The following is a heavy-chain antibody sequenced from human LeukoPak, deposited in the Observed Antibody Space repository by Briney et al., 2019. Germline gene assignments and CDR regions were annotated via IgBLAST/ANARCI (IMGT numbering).Heavy chain of an antibody. CDR1: GYTFTSYD. D-gene: IGHD3-10*01. CDR3: ARVYRTYYYGSGSYWGYYYYMDV. Sequence: ASVKVSCKASGYTFTSYDINWVRQATGQGLEWMGWMNPNSGNTGYAQKFQGRVTITRNTSISTAYMELSSLRSEDTAVYYCARVYRTYYYGSGSYWGYYYYMDVWGKGTTVTVSS. V-gene: IGHV1-8*03. CDR2: MNPNSGNT. J-gene: IGHJ6*03.